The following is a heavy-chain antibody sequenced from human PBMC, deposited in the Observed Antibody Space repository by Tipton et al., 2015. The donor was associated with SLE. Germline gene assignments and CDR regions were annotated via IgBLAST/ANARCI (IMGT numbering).Heavy chain of an antibody. CDR3: ARHMSVTYANFDV. J-gene: IGHJ3*01. D-gene: IGHD2-2*01. V-gene: IGHV4-59*08. Sequence: TLSLTCTVSGASMSGDYWSWIRQPPGGGLDCIGYVFYSGSTRYNPSLQSRVSFSIDTSKSQFSLRLSSVTAADTAVYYCARHMSVTYANFDVWGQGTVVTVSS. CDR2: VFYSGST. CDR1: GASMSGDY.